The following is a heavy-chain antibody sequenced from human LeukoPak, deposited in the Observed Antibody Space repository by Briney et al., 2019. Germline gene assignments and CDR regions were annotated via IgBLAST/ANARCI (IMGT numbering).Heavy chain of an antibody. CDR1: GVSISSSSYY. CDR2: IYYSGST. Sequence: PSETLSLTCTVSGVSISSSSYYWGWIRQPPGKGLEWIGSIYYSGSTYYNPSLKSRVTISVDTSKNQFSLKLSSVTAADTAVYYCARDLPGYCSSTSCSLFDYWGQGTLVTVSS. V-gene: IGHV4-39*07. D-gene: IGHD2-2*01. CDR3: ARDLPGYCSSTSCSLFDY. J-gene: IGHJ4*02.